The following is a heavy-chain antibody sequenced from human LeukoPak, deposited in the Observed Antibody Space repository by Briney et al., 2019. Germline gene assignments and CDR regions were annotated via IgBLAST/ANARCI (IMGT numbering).Heavy chain of an antibody. D-gene: IGHD3-10*01. CDR3: ARGPRRYGSGSYYNY. J-gene: IGHJ4*02. Sequence: SETLSLTCAVYGGSFSGYYWSWIRQPPGKGLEWIGEINHSGSTNYNPSLKSRVTISVDTSKNQFSLKLSSVTAADTAVYYRARGPRRYGSGSYYNYWGQGTLVTVSS. CDR1: GGSFSGYY. V-gene: IGHV4-34*01. CDR2: INHSGST.